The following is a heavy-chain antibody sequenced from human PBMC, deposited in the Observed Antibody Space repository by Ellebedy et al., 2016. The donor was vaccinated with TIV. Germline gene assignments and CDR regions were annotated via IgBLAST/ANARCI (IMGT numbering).Heavy chain of an antibody. CDR2: IYAGGTT. CDR3: VRAIYGASYL. Sequence: GGSLRLSCAASGFSVTNNYMSWVRQAPGQGLEWVSLIYAGGTTNYADSVKGRFTISRDSAGNSLYLQMNSLGAEDTAVYYCVRAIYGASYLWGRGTLVTISS. D-gene: IGHD4-17*01. V-gene: IGHV3-53*01. J-gene: IGHJ2*01. CDR1: GFSVTNNY.